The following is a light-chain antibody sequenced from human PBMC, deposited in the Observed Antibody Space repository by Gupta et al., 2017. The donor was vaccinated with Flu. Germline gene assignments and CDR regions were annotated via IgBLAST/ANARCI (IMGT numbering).Light chain of an antibody. CDR1: QGVSSY. Sequence: EIVLTQSPATLSLSPGERATLSCRASQGVSSYLAWYQQKPGQAPRLLIYDASNRATGTPARFSGSGPGTDFTLTISSLEPEDFAVYYCHQRTNWPWTFGQGTKVEIK. V-gene: IGKV3D-11*01. J-gene: IGKJ1*01. CDR2: DAS. CDR3: HQRTNWPWT.